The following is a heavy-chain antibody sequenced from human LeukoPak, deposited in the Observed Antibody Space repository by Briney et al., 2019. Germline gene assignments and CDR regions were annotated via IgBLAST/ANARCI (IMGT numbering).Heavy chain of an antibody. V-gene: IGHV4-39*01. CDR2: VCDSGST. CDR1: GGSISSSSYY. D-gene: IGHD4-17*01. Sequence: SETLSLTCTVSGGSISSSSYYWGWIRQPPGKGREWIGSVCDSGSTYYNPSLKSRVTISVDTSKNQCSLKLSSVTAADTAVYSCARSISTVTTYDYWGQGTLVTVSS. J-gene: IGHJ4*02. CDR3: ARSISTVTTYDY.